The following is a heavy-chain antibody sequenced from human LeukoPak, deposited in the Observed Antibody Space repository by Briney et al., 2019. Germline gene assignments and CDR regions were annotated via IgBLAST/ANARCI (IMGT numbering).Heavy chain of an antibody. D-gene: IGHD2-15*01. Sequence: GGSLRLSCAASGFTFSSYSVNWVRQAPGKGLEWVSSISSSSSYIYYADSVKGRFTISRDNAKNSLYLQMNSLRAEDTAVYYCARDYCSGGSCIGYWGQGTLVTVSS. CDR2: ISSSSSYI. J-gene: IGHJ4*02. V-gene: IGHV3-21*01. CDR3: ARDYCSGGSCIGY. CDR1: GFTFSSYS.